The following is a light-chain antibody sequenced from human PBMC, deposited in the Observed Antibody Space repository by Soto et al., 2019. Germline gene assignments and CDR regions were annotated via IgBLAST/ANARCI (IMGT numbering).Light chain of an antibody. J-gene: IGKJ2*01. CDR2: GAS. Sequence: EVVLTQSPGTLSLSPGERATLSCRASQSVTSNYLAWYQQRPGQAPRLLIYGASIRATGVPDRISGSGSGTDFTLTITRLETEDFAVYYCQQYGTSPLMYTFGQVTKLDIK. CDR1: QSVTSNY. V-gene: IGKV3-20*01. CDR3: QQYGTSPLMYT.